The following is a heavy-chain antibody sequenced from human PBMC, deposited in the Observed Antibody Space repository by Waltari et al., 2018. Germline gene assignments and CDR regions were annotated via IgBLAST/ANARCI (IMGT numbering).Heavy chain of an antibody. D-gene: IGHD6-19*01. J-gene: IGHJ4*02. Sequence: EVQLVESGGGLVQPGGSLRLSCVGSEFTFNNYWMHWVRQAPGKGLEWVANIKEDGREKYYVDSVKGRFTISRDDARNSVFLQMNSLGAEDTAVYYCARGSGWIFDYWGQGTLVTVSS. CDR3: ARGSGWIFDY. CDR1: EFTFNNYW. CDR2: IKEDGREK. V-gene: IGHV3-7*01.